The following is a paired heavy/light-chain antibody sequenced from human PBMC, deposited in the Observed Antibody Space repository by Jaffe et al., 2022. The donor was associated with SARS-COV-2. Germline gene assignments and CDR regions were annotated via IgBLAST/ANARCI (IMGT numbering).Heavy chain of an antibody. CDR1: GLTFNSYA. J-gene: IGHJ4*02. V-gene: IGHV3-23*01. CDR3: AKDASGPDY. D-gene: IGHD3-3*01. Sequence: EVQLLESGGGLVQPGGSLRLSCVVSGLTFNSYAMGWVRQAPGKGLEWVSGISPGGSTTDYADSVKGRFTVSRDNSKNTLYLQMNSLRAEDTAVYYCAKDASGPDYWGQGTLVTVSS. CDR2: ISPGGSTT.
Light chain of an antibody. J-gene: IGKJ1*01. Sequence: DLVMTQSPLSLPVTLGQPASISCRSSQSLVHRDGNTYLNWFQQRPGQSPRRLIYKVSKRDSGVPDRFSGSGSGTDFTLKISRVEAEDVGVYYCMQGTHWPGTFGQGTKVEIK. CDR2: KVS. V-gene: IGKV2-30*02. CDR1: QSLVHRDGNTY. CDR3: MQGTHWPGT.